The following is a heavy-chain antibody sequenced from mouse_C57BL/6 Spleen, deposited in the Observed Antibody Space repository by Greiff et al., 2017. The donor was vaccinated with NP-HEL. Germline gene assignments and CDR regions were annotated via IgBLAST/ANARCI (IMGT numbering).Heavy chain of an antibody. CDR3: ARGGTTVVDWYFDV. CDR1: GFTFSSYA. J-gene: IGHJ1*03. Sequence: DVKLVESGGGLVKPGGSLKLSCAASGFTFSSYAMSWVRQTPEKRLEWVATISDGGSYTYYPDNVKGRFTISRDNDKNNLYLQMSHLKSEDTAMYYCARGGTTVVDWYFDVWGTGTTVTVSS. D-gene: IGHD1-1*01. CDR2: ISDGGSYT. V-gene: IGHV5-4*03.